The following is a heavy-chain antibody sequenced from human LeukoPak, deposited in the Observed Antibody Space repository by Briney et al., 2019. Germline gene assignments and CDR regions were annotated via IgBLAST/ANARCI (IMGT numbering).Heavy chain of an antibody. CDR3: GRDGEKGGSYRHFDY. D-gene: IGHD2-15*01. CDR2: ISGSGDYT. Sequence: GGSLRLSCAASGFTFSSYAMGWVRQAPGKGLEWISTISGSGDYTFYADSVKGRFTISTDSSQNSLFLQMNSLTADDTAIYYWGRDGEKGGSYRHFDYWARGPLVTVSS. CDR1: GFTFSSYA. J-gene: IGHJ4*02. V-gene: IGHV3-23*01.